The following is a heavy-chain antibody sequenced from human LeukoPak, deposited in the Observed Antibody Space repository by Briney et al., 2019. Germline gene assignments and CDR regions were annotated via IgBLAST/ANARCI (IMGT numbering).Heavy chain of an antibody. D-gene: IGHD1-26*01. V-gene: IGHV3-21*01. CDR2: ISSSSGYI. Sequence: PGGSLRLSCAASGFTFSSDSMHWVRQAPGKGLEWVSSISSSSGYIYYADSVKGRFTISRDNAKNSLYLQMNSLRAEDTALYFCARDPYSGNYGNYYYYYMDVWGKGTTVTISS. CDR1: GFTFSSDS. J-gene: IGHJ6*03. CDR3: ARDPYSGNYGNYYYYYMDV.